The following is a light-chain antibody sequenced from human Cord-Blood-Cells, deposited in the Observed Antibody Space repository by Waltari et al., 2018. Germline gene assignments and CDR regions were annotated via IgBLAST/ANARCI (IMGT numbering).Light chain of an antibody. CDR2: DAS. CDR1: QGISSA. V-gene: IGKV1-13*02. Sequence: AIQLTQSPSSLSAPVGDRLTITCRASQGISSALACYQQKPGKAPKLLIYDASSLESGVPSRFSGSGSGTDFTLTISSLQPEDFATYYCQQFNSYPPVTFGGGTKVEIK. J-gene: IGKJ4*01. CDR3: QQFNSYPPVT.